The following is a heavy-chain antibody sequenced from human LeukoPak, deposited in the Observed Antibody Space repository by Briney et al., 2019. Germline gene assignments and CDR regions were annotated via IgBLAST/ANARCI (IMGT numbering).Heavy chain of an antibody. V-gene: IGHV3-30*18. CDR2: ISYDGSNK. D-gene: IGHD6-19*01. CDR3: AKEWWLNYAFDI. J-gene: IGHJ3*02. CDR1: GFTFISYG. Sequence: GRSLRLSCAAPGFTFISYGMHWVRQAPGKGLEWVAVISYDGSNKCYADSVKGRFTISRDNSKNTLYLQMNSLRAEDTAVYYCAKEWWLNYAFDIWGQGTMVTVSS.